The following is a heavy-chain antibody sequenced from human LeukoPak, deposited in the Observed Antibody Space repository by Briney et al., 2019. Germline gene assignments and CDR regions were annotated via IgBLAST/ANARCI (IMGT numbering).Heavy chain of an antibody. V-gene: IGHV4-39*01. D-gene: IGHD5-12*01. CDR1: GASISSNNYY. CDR3: AKSNGYGLIDY. J-gene: IGHJ4*02. Sequence: SETLSLTCAVSGASISSNNYYWGWVRQSPGKGLEWIGNIYSSGNTYYNASLKSQVTMYIDTSKNQFSLKLSTVSAADTAMYYCAKSNGYGLIDYWGQGTLVTVSS. CDR2: IYSSGNT.